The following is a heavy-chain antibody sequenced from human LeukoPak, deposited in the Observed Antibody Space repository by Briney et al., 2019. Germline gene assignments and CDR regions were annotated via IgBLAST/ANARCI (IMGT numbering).Heavy chain of an antibody. CDR3: ARDNGYGSGSHYLIDY. D-gene: IGHD3-10*01. CDR1: GYTFTGYY. J-gene: IGHJ4*02. CDR2: INPNSGGT. Sequence: VASVKVSCKASGYTFTGYYIHWVRQAPGQGLEWMGWINPNSGGTNYAQKFQGRVTMTRDTSISTAYMELSRLRSDDTAVYYCARDNGYGSGSHYLIDYWGQGTLVTVSS. V-gene: IGHV1-2*02.